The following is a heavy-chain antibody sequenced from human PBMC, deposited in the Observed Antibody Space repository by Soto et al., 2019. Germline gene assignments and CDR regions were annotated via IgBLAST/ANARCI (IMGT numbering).Heavy chain of an antibody. CDR3: ARVATFCSLNWFDP. D-gene: IGHD3-10*02. V-gene: IGHV1-8*01. CDR1: GCSFTNND. J-gene: IGHJ5*02. Sequence: VKVSYKASGCSFTNNDVFLLRQATGQGLEWMGWMNPGSGDTGYAQKFQGRVTMTRDNSIATAYMELSSLRSDDTAIFYCARVATFCSLNWFDPWGQGTLVTVSS. CDR2: MNPGSGDT.